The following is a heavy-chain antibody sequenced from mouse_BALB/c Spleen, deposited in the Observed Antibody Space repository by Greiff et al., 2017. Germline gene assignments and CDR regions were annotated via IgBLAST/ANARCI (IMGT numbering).Heavy chain of an antibody. D-gene: IGHD1-1*01. Sequence: QVQLKESGPGLVAPSQSLSITCTVSGFSLTGYGVNWVRQPPGKGLEWLGMIWGDGSTDYNSALKSRLSISKDNSKSQVFLKMNSLQTDDTARYYCARDPSYYYGSSYGDYAMDYWGQGTSVTVSS. CDR1: GFSLTGYG. CDR3: ARDPSYYYGSSYGDYAMDY. CDR2: IWGDGST. V-gene: IGHV2-6-7*01. J-gene: IGHJ4*01.